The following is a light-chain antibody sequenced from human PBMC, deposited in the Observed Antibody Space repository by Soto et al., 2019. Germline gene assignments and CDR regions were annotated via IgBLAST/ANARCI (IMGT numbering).Light chain of an antibody. CDR3: SSYASSGLL. CDR1: RSDVGGYDS. Sequence: QSALTQPASVSGSPGQSITLSCTGTRSDVGGYDSVSWYQQHPGKVPKLMIYAVSIRPSGVSNRFSGSKSGSTASLTISGLQPEDEADYYCSSYASSGLLFGGGTKLTVL. J-gene: IGLJ2*01. CDR2: AVS. V-gene: IGLV2-14*01.